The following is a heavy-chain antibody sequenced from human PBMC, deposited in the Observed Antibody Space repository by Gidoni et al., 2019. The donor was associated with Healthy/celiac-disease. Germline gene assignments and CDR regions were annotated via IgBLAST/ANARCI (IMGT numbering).Heavy chain of an antibody. CDR3: AHRLPEDAFDI. Sequence: QITLKESGPTLVTPTQTLTLTCTFSGFSLSTSGVGVGWIRQPPGKALEWLALIYWDDDKHYSPSLKTRLTITKDTSKNQVVFIMTNMDPVDTATYYCAHRLPEDAFDIWGQGTMVTVSS. J-gene: IGHJ3*02. CDR1: GFSLSTSGVG. V-gene: IGHV2-5*02. CDR2: IYWDDDK.